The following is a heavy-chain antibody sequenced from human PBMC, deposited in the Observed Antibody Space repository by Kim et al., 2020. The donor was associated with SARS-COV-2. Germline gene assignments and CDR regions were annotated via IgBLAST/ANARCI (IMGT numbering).Heavy chain of an antibody. J-gene: IGHJ2*01. V-gene: IGHV3-23*05. Sequence: GGSLRLSCAASGFTFGNSAMSWVRQAPGNGLEWVAGIFGSGFGTYYGDSVKGRFTISRDNSKNILSLQMSNLGPEDTGVYYCAKHLHVTSVTIYWYFELWGRGTLVAVSS. CDR3: AKHLHVTSVTIYWYFEL. CDR2: IFGSGFGT. CDR1: GFTFGNSA. D-gene: IGHD2-2*01.